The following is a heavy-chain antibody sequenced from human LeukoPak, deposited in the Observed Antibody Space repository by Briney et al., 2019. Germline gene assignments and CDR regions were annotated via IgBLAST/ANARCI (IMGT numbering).Heavy chain of an antibody. D-gene: IGHD3-3*01. Sequence: GGSLRLSCAASGFTFSSYWMSWVRQAPGKGLEWVANIKQDGSEEYYVDSVKGRFTISRDNAKNSLYLQMNSLRAEDTSVYYCAKDSSEYYDFWSGYYGLSYFDYWGQGTLVTVSS. CDR2: IKQDGSEE. V-gene: IGHV3-7*01. CDR3: AKDSSEYYDFWSGYYGLSYFDY. J-gene: IGHJ4*02. CDR1: GFTFSSYW.